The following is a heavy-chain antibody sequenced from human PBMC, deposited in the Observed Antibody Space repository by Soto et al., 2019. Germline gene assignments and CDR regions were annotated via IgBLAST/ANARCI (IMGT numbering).Heavy chain of an antibody. D-gene: IGHD6-6*01. Sequence: GESLKISCAASGFTFSSYAMSWVRQAPGKGLEWVSAISGSGGSTYYADSVKGRFTISRDNSKNTLYLQMNSLRAEDTAVYYCAKDRAGSSMPVDFDYWGQGTLVTVSS. V-gene: IGHV3-23*01. CDR1: GFTFSSYA. J-gene: IGHJ4*02. CDR3: AKDRAGSSMPVDFDY. CDR2: ISGSGGST.